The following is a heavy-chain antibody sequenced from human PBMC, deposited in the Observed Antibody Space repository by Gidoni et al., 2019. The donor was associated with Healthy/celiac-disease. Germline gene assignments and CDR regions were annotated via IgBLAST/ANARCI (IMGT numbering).Heavy chain of an antibody. CDR1: GYTFTSYY. CDR3: ARVGEMSSRFSYYMDV. V-gene: IGHV1-46*01. D-gene: IGHD3-16*01. CDR2: INPSGGST. Sequence: QVQLVQSGAEVKKPGASVKVSCTASGYTFTSYYMHWVRQAPGQGLEWMGIINPSGGSTSYAQKFQGRVTMTRDTSTSTVYMELSSRRSEDTAVYYCARVGEMSSRFSYYMDVWGKGTTVTVSS. J-gene: IGHJ6*03.